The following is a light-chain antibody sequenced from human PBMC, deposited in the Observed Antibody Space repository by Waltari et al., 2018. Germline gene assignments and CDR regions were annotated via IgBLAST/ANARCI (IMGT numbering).Light chain of an antibody. Sequence: SYEVTQPPSVSVSPGQTARITCSGDSLSKQFVYWYQQKSGQAPVLVIFKDTERASGIPERFPGSTSGTIVTLTINGVQAQDEADYYCQTADLGGDVVFGGGTKLTVL. CDR3: QTADLGGDVV. V-gene: IGLV3-25*03. J-gene: IGLJ2*01. CDR1: SLSKQF. CDR2: KDT.